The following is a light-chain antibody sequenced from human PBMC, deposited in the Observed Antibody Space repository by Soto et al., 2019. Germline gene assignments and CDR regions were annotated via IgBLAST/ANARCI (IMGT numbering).Light chain of an antibody. CDR3: ISYTTSRTYV. V-gene: IGLV2-14*01. CDR2: DVS. CDR1: GNDVGGYNY. J-gene: IGLJ1*01. Sequence: QSVLTQPASASGSPGQSITISCTGTGNDVGGYNYVSWYQQHPGKAPKVMIYDVSNRPSGVSNRFSGSKSGNTASLIISGLQAEDEADYYCISYTTSRTYVFGTGTKVTVL.